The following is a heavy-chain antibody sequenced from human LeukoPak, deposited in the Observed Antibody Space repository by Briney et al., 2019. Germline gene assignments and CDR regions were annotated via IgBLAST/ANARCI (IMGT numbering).Heavy chain of an antibody. CDR3: ARALGYCSSTSCYASLGWGY. Sequence: GGSLRLSCAASGFTFSSYAMHWVRQAPGKGLEWVAVISYDGSNKYYADSVKGRFTISRDNSKNTLYLQMNSLRAEDTAVYYCARALGYCSSTSCYASLGWGYWGQGTLVTVSS. CDR2: ISYDGSNK. CDR1: GFTFSSYA. J-gene: IGHJ4*02. D-gene: IGHD2-2*03. V-gene: IGHV3-30*04.